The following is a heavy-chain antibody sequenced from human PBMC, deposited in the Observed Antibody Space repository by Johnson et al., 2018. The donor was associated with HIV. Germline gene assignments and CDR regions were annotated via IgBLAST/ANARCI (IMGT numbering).Heavy chain of an antibody. D-gene: IGHD3-22*01. CDR1: GFSFSSYA. CDR2: ISYDGSNK. J-gene: IGHJ3*02. V-gene: IGHV3-30*04. CDR3: ARVIRAYDSSGYAGDAFDI. Sequence: QMLLVESGGGLVQPGGSLRLSCAASGFSFSSYAMHWVRQAPGKGLEWVAVISYDGSNKYYADSVKGRFTISRDNSKNSLYLQMNSLRAEDTALYYCARVIRAYDSSGYAGDAFDIWGQGTMVTASS.